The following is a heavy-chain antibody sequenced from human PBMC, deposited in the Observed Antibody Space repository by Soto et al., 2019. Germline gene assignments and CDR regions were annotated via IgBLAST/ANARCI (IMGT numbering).Heavy chain of an antibody. CDR1: GGSISSSSYC. J-gene: IGHJ4*02. D-gene: IGHD3-10*01. Sequence: SETLSLTCTVSGGSISSSSYCWGWIRQPPGKGLEWIGSIYYSGSTYYNPSLRSRVTISVDTSKNQFSLKLSSVTAADTAVYYCARHGGSGSKKYYFDYWGQGTLVTVSS. CDR3: ARHGGSGSKKYYFDY. V-gene: IGHV4-39*01. CDR2: IYYSGST.